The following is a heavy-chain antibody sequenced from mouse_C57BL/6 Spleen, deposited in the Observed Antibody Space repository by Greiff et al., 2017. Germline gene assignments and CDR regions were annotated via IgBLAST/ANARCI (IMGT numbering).Heavy chain of an antibody. V-gene: IGHV1-64*01. CDR1: GYTFTSYW. Sequence: QVQLQQPGAELVKPGASVKLSCKASGYTFTSYWMHWVKQRPGQGLEWIGMIHPNSGSTNYNEKFKSKATLTVDKSSSTAYMQLSSLTSEDSAVYYCARRSDGNILSWFAYWGQGTLVTVSA. CDR2: IHPNSGST. CDR3: ARRSDGNILSWFAY. D-gene: IGHD2-1*01. J-gene: IGHJ3*01.